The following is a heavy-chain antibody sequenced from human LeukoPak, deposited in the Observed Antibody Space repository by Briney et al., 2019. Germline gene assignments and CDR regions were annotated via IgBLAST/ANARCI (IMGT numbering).Heavy chain of an antibody. CDR1: GGSFSGYY. D-gene: IGHD6-6*01. Sequence: SETLSLTCAVYGGSFSGYYWSWIRQPPGKGLEWIGEINHSGSTNYNPSLESRVTISVDTSKNQFSLKLSSVTAADTAVYYCARGLGIAAPVGFDYWGQGTLVTVSS. CDR3: ARGLGIAAPVGFDY. CDR2: INHSGST. J-gene: IGHJ4*02. V-gene: IGHV4-34*01.